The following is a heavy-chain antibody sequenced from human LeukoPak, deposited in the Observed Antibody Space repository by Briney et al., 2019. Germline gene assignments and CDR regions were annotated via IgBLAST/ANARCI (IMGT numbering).Heavy chain of an antibody. CDR3: AKIVAVAGTQLDY. CDR2: ISWNSGSI. J-gene: IGHJ4*02. V-gene: IGHV3-9*01. D-gene: IGHD6-19*01. CDR1: GFTFDDYA. Sequence: GGSLRLSCAASGFTFDDYAMHWVRQAPGKGLEWVSGISWNSGSIGYADSVKGRFTISRDNSKNTLYLQMNSLRAEDTAVYYCAKIVAVAGTQLDYWGQGTLVTVSP.